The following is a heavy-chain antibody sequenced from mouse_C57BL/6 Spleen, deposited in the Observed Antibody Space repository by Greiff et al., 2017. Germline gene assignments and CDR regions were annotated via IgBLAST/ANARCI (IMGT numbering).Heavy chain of an antibody. Sequence: EVQRVESVAELVRPGASVKLSCTASGFNIKNTYMHWVKQRPEQGLEWIGRIDPANGNTKYAPKFQGKATITADTSSNTAYLQLSSLTSEDTAIYYWARELRYGSSLDYWGQGTTLTVSS. CDR1: GFNIKNTY. CDR3: ARELRYGSSLDY. CDR2: IDPANGNT. D-gene: IGHD1-1*01. J-gene: IGHJ2*01. V-gene: IGHV14-3*01.